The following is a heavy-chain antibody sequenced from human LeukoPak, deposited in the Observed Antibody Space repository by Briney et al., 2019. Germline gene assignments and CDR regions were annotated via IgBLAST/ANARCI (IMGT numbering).Heavy chain of an antibody. Sequence: ASVKVSCKASGYTFTGYYMHWVRQAPGQGLEWMGWINPNSGGTNYAQKFQGWVTMTRDTSISTAYMELSRLRSDDTAVYYCARERVAAAIKYYGMDVWGQGTTVTVSS. CDR1: GYTFTGYY. J-gene: IGHJ6*02. CDR2: INPNSGGT. D-gene: IGHD6-13*01. CDR3: ARERVAAAIKYYGMDV. V-gene: IGHV1-2*04.